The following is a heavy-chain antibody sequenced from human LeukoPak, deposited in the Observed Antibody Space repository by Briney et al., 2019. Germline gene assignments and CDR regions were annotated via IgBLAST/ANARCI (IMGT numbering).Heavy chain of an antibody. CDR3: ARYGDCTNGVCYFDF. Sequence: ASVKVSCKASGYSFIGYYIHWVRQAPGQGHEWMGWINPKSGGTKFVQKFQGRVTMTRDTSISTAYVELSSLRSDDAAVYYCARYGDCTNGVCYFDFWGQGTLVTVSS. V-gene: IGHV1-2*02. CDR1: GYSFIGYY. D-gene: IGHD2-8*01. CDR2: INPKSGGT. J-gene: IGHJ4*02.